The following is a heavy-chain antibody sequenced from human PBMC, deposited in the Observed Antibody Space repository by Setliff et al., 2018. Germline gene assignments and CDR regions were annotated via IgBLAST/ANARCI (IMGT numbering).Heavy chain of an antibody. Sequence: SETLSLTCNVYGGSFDTYYWSWIRQPPGKGLEWFGEINHSGSGDYNPSFKGRVTISVDTSKKQFSLTLTSVTAADTAVYYCARDVFDFRTGQAGPWGQGTLVTVS. CDR2: INHSGSG. V-gene: IGHV4-34*01. CDR1: GGSFDTYY. J-gene: IGHJ5*02. D-gene: IGHD3-3*01. CDR3: ARDVFDFRTGQAGP.